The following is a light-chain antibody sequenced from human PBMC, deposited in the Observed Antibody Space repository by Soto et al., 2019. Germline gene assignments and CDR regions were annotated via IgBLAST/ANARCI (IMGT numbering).Light chain of an antibody. CDR2: GSF. CDR1: QSVGSR. V-gene: IGKV3-20*01. CDR3: QQYGTLIT. Sequence: EIVLTQSPGTLSLSPGERATLSCRASQSVGSRLAWYQQKPGQAPRLLIYGSFSRATGIPDRFSGSGSGTDFTLTISRLEPEDSAVYYCQQYGTLITFGQGTRLEIK. J-gene: IGKJ5*01.